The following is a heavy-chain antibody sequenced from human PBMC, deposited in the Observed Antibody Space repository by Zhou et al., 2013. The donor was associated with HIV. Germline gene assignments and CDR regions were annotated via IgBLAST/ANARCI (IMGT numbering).Heavy chain of an antibody. Sequence: QVQLLQSGTEVKKPGSSVTVSCKASGGIVISIAISWVRQAPGQGLEWMGGITPIFQTPNHAQKFQGRISISMDKSTTTVYMEMRRLTSEDSAVYYCTREGESSGYFDFWGQGTLVAVSS. D-gene: IGHD3-22*01. CDR3: TREGESSGYFDF. CDR1: GGIVISIA. V-gene: IGHV1-69*05. CDR2: ITPIFQTP. J-gene: IGHJ5*01.